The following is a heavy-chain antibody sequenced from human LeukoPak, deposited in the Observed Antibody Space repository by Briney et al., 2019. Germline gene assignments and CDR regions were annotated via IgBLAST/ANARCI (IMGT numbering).Heavy chain of an antibody. J-gene: IGHJ5*02. CDR2: INHSGST. V-gene: IGHV4-34*01. D-gene: IGHD4-11*01. CDR3: ARALMTTSSWFDP. Sequence: SETLSLTCAVYGGSFSGYYWSWIRQPPGKGLEWIGEINHSGSTNYNPSLKSRVTISVDTSKNQFSLKLSSVTAADTAVYYCARALMTTSSWFDPWGQGTLVTVSS. CDR1: GGSFSGYY.